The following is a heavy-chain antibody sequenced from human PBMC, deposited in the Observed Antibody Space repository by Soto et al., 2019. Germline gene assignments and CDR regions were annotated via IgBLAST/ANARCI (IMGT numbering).Heavy chain of an antibody. CDR3: AHRSAYSESWNSGWFDS. CDR2: IYWDDDK. Sequence: QVTLKESGPTLVKPTQTLTLTCTFSGFSLATSGVGVGWIRQPPGQALEWIAFIYWDDDKRYSPSLKSRLTIIKDTSNNQVVLIMTNVDTVDSGTYYCAHRSAYSESWNSGWFDSWGQGTLVSVSS. V-gene: IGHV2-5*02. CDR1: GFSLATSGVG. J-gene: IGHJ5*01. D-gene: IGHD1-26*01.